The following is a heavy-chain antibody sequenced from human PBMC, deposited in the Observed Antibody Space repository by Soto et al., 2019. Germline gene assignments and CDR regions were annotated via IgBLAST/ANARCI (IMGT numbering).Heavy chain of an antibody. CDR3: AKIVTRHSLVPVFDQ. CDR2: ISWDSGSI. CDR1: GFRFDEYA. D-gene: IGHD2-21*01. V-gene: IGHV3-9*01. J-gene: IGHJ4*02. Sequence: QLVESGGGLVQPGRSLRLSCVASGFRFDEYAIHWVRQAPGKGLEWVSGISWDSGSINYAGSVRGRFTVSRDNAKNSLSLHMTSLRSEETAFYYCAKIVTRHSLVPVFDQWGQGALVSVSS.